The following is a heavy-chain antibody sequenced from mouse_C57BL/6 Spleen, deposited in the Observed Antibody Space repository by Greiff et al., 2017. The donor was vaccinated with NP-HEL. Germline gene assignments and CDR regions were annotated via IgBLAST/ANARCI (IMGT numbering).Heavy chain of an antibody. V-gene: IGHV5-6*01. D-gene: IGHD3-2*02. CDR2: ISSGGSYT. Sequence: EVQVVESGGDLVKPGGSLKLSCAASGFTFSSYGMSWVRQTPDKRLEWVATISSGGSYTYYPDSVKGRFTISRDNAKNTLYLQMSSLKSEDTAMYYCARHEGDSSGYSSFAYWGQGTLVTVSA. CDR1: GFTFSSYG. J-gene: IGHJ3*01. CDR3: ARHEGDSSGYSSFAY.